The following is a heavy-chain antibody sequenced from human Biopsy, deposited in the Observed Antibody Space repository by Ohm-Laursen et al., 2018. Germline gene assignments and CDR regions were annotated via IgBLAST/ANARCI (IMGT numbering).Heavy chain of an antibody. CDR1: SYTFTDYN. D-gene: IGHD2-8*01. J-gene: IGHJ4*02. CDR3: ARDPLNGHKHFDY. V-gene: IGHV1-2*02. CDR2: INCKTGAT. Sequence: ASVKVSCKASSYTFTDYNIRWMQQAPGQGLEWLGYINCKTGATNYAQKFQGTVTMTRDTSISTAYLALGSLRSADTAIYYCARDPLNGHKHFDYWGQGSLVTVSS.